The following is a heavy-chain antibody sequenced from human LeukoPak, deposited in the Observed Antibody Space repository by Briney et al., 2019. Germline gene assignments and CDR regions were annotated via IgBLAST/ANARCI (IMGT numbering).Heavy chain of an antibody. CDR1: GFTFSSYA. Sequence: GGSLRLSCAASGFTFSSYAMSWVRQAPGKGLEWVSAISGSGGSTYYADSVKGRFTISRDNSKNTLYLQMNSLRAEDTAVYYXXXXXXXXXXXXXXXXXXVVIYGRFYFDYWGQGTLVTVSS. D-gene: IGHD3-3*01. CDR3: XXXXXXXXXXXXXXXXXVVIYGRFYFDY. V-gene: IGHV3-23*01. J-gene: IGHJ4*02. CDR2: ISGSGGST.